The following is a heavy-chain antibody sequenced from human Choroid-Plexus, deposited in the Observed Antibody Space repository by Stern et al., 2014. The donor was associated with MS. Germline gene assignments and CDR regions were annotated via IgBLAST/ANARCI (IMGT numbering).Heavy chain of an antibody. V-gene: IGHV3-30*18. D-gene: IGHD2-15*01. CDR3: AKDRQWSTYFFDY. CDR1: GFTFSNFG. CDR2: ISYDGSDK. Sequence: VQLVESGGGVAQPGRPLILSCAASGFTFSNFGMHWVRQAPGKGLAWVALISYDGSDKYYADSVKGRFTIFRGNSKNTLYMHMNSLRAEDTAVYYCAKDRQWSTYFFDYWGQGSLVTVSS. J-gene: IGHJ4*02.